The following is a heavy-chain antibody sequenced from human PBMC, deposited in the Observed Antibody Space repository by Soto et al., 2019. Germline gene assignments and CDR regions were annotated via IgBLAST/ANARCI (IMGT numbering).Heavy chain of an antibody. Sequence: SETLSLTCAISGGSISVYYWCWIRQSPRQGIEWMGYVYDNGRPYYSPSLKSRVTISADTSKNQISLKLTSATAADTAVYYCARGVGSSPPRYWGRGTLVTVSS. CDR2: VYDNGRP. CDR1: GGSISVYY. V-gene: IGHV4-59*01. J-gene: IGHJ4*02. D-gene: IGHD3-9*01. CDR3: ARGVGSSPPRY.